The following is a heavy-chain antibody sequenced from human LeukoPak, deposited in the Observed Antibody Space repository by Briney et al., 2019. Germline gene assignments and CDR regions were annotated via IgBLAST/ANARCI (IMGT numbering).Heavy chain of an antibody. CDR1: GFTFSSYW. CDR2: ISSDGSST. J-gene: IGHJ4*02. CDR3: YRVDY. D-gene: IGHD1-26*01. V-gene: IGHV3-74*01. Sequence: GRSLRRSCAASGFTFSSYWMHWVRQAPGKGLVWVSRISSDGSSTTYADSVKGRFTISRDNAKNTLYLQMNSLYYCARGYSGSYRVDYWGQGTLVTVSS.